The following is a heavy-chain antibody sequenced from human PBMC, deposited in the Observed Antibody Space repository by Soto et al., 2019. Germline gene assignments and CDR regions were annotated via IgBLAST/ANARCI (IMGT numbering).Heavy chain of an antibody. V-gene: IGHV3-30-3*01. J-gene: IGHJ4*02. CDR3: ARDHDSSGYYLYHFDY. D-gene: IGHD3-22*01. CDR1: GFTFSSYA. CDR2: ISYDGSNK. Sequence: PGGSLRLSCAASGFTFSSYAMHWVRQAPGKGLEWVAVISYDGSNKYYADSVKGRFTISRDNSKNTLYLQMNSLRAEDTAVYYCARDHDSSGYYLYHFDYWGQGTLVTVSS.